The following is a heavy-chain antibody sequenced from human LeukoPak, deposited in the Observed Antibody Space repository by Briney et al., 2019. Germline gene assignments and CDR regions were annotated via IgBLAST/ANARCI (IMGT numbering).Heavy chain of an antibody. CDR3: ARRQQLGWFDP. CDR2: IIPIFGTA. CDR1: GGTFSSFV. J-gene: IGHJ5*02. D-gene: IGHD6-13*01. Sequence: GASVKVSCKASGGTFSSFVITWVRQAPGQGLEWMGGIIPIFGTASYAQKFQGRVTITADESTSTAYMELSSLRSEDTAVYYCARRQQLGWFDPWGQGTLVTVSS. V-gene: IGHV1-69*13.